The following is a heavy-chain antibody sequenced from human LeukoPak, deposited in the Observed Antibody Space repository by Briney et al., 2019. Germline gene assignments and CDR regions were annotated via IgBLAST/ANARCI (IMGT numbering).Heavy chain of an antibody. CDR3: AREGGPYRPLDY. CDR2: INHSGST. Sequence: SETLSLTCAVYGGSFSGYYRSWIRQPPGKGLEWIGEINHSGSTNYSPSLQSRLAMSVDFSENHISLKLTSVTAADTAVYYCAREGGPYRPLDYTGQGTLVTVSS. V-gene: IGHV4-34*01. J-gene: IGHJ4*02. CDR1: GGSFSGYY.